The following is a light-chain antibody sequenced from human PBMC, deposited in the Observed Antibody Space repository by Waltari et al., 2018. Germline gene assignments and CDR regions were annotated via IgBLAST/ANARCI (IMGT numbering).Light chain of an antibody. CDR3: QQRRNWPLT. CDR1: QSVRIY. Sequence: EIVLTQSPDILSFSPGERATLSCRARQSVRIYLAWYQPRTGQSPRLLIYDASYRATGIPARLSGSGSETDFTFNISSLQPEDFAVYDCQQRRNWPLTFGGGTRVQ. CDR2: DAS. J-gene: IGKJ4*01. V-gene: IGKV3-11*01.